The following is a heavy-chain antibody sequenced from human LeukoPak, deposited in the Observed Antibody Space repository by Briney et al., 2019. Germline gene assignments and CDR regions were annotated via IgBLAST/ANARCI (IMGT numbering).Heavy chain of an antibody. V-gene: IGHV1-2*02. D-gene: IGHD3-16*01. Sequence: VASVKVSCKASGYTFTGYYMHWVRQAPGQGLEWMGWINPNSGGTNYAQKFQGRVTMTRDTSISTAYMELSRLRSDDTAVYYCARDFLGAHAFDIWGQGTMVTVSS. CDR1: GYTFTGYY. J-gene: IGHJ3*02. CDR2: INPNSGGT. CDR3: ARDFLGAHAFDI.